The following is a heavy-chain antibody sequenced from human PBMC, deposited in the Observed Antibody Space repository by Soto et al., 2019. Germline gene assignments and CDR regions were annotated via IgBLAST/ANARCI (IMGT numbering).Heavy chain of an antibody. CDR3: AKAPERGSNWPTFGDY. J-gene: IGHJ4*02. D-gene: IGHD6-13*01. CDR2: ISYDGSNK. V-gene: IGHV3-30*18. CDR1: GFTFSSYG. Sequence: GGSLRLSCAASGFTFSSYGMHWVRQAPGKGLEWVAVISYDGSNKYYADSVKGRFTISRDNSKNTLYLQMNSLRAEDTAVYYCAKAPERGSNWPTFGDYWGQGTLVTVSS.